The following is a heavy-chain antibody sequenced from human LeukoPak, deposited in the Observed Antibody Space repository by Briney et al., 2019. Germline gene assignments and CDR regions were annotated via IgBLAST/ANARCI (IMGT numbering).Heavy chain of an antibody. V-gene: IGHV4-59*08. Sequence: SSETLSLTCIVSGGSVSGYYWSWIRQPPGKGLEWIGYIFYTGATLYSHSLRTRVIMSVDTSENQFSLKLNSVSAADTAVYYCARHDVVPVIRRGFDFWGQGILVTVSS. D-gene: IGHD2-21*02. CDR2: IFYTGAT. CDR1: GGSVSGYY. CDR3: ARHDVVPVIRRGFDF. J-gene: IGHJ4*02.